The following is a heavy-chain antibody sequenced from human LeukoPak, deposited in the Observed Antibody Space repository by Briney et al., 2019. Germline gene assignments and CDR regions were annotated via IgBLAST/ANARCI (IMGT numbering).Heavy chain of an antibody. CDR3: ARDSTYYYDSGSSGPHYFDS. J-gene: IGHJ4*02. Sequence: GGSLRLSCAASGFTFSSYAMHWVRQAPGKGLELVAVISYDGTITYYADSVKGRFTNSRDNPKNTLYLQLNSLRAEDTAIYYCARDSTYYYDSGSSGPHYFDSWGQGTLVTVSS. V-gene: IGHV3-30*01. CDR2: ISYDGTIT. D-gene: IGHD3-10*01. CDR1: GFTFSSYA.